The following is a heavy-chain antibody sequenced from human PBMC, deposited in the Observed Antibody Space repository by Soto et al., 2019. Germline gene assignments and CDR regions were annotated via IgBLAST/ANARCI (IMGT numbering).Heavy chain of an antibody. V-gene: IGHV4-39*02. CDR3: ARDPPYSSGRHDAFDI. CDR2: IQYRGST. Sequence: PSETLSLTCTVSDDSITSGAYYWGLIRQPPEKGLEWIGTIQYRGSTYYNPSLKSRVTMSLDTSKNQYSLRLSSVTAADTAVYYCARDPPYSSGRHDAFDIWGQGTMVTVSS. J-gene: IGHJ3*02. CDR1: DDSITSGAYY. D-gene: IGHD6-19*01.